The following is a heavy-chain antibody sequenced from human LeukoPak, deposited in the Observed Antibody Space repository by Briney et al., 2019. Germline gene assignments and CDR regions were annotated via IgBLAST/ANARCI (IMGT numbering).Heavy chain of an antibody. Sequence: PSETLSLTCAVYGGSFSGYYWSWIRQPPGKGLEWIGEINHSGSTNYNPSLKRRVTISVDTSKNQFSLELSSVTVADTAVYYCARDRCSTSCYYYYGMDVWGQGTTVTVSS. D-gene: IGHD2-2*01. CDR3: ARDRCSTSCYYYYGMDV. J-gene: IGHJ6*02. CDR1: GGSFSGYY. CDR2: INHSGST. V-gene: IGHV4-34*01.